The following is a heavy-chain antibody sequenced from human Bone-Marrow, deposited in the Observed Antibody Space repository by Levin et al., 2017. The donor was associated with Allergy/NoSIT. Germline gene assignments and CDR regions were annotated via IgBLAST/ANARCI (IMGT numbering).Heavy chain of an antibody. J-gene: IGHJ2*01. CDR3: ARDPAVTRDGYFDL. CDR2: INPNNGAT. D-gene: IGHD4-17*01. Sequence: GESLKISCKASGFAFTDYYMHWVRQAPGQGREWLGWINPNNGATKYALKFQDRVTMTRDTSISTAYMEFRRLRSDDTPVFYCARDPAVTRDGYFDLWGRGTLVSVSS. V-gene: IGHV1-2*02. CDR1: GFAFTDYY.